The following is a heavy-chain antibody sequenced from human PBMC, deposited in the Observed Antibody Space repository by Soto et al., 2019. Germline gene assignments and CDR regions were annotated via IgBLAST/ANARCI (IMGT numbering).Heavy chain of an antibody. CDR1: GFTFSSYG. CDR3: ARAIAAAEDWFDP. J-gene: IGHJ5*02. Sequence: GGSLRLSCAASGFTFSSYGMHWVRQAPGKGLEWVAVIWYDGSNKYYADSVKGRFTISRDNSKNTLYLQMNSLRAEDTAVYYCARAIAAAEDWFDPWGQGTLVTVSS. V-gene: IGHV3-33*01. CDR2: IWYDGSNK. D-gene: IGHD6-13*01.